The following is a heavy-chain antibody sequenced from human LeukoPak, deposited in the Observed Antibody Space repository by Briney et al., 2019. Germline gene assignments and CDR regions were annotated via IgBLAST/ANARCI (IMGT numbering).Heavy chain of an antibody. J-gene: IGHJ6*03. V-gene: IGHV4-59*08. Sequence: PSETLSLTCTVSGGSISSYYWSWIRQPPGKGLEWIGYIYYSGSTNYNPSLRSRVTISVDTSKNQFSLKLSSVTAADTAVYYCARGAYGDYAQHYYYYYMDVWGKGTTVTISS. D-gene: IGHD4-17*01. CDR3: ARGAYGDYAQHYYYYYMDV. CDR1: GGSISSYY. CDR2: IYYSGST.